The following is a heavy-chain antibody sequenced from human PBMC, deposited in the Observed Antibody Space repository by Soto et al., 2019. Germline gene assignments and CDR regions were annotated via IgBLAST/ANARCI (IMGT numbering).Heavy chain of an antibody. CDR2: IIPILDTT. CDR3: ASGGTTVNRRFDF. D-gene: IGHD4-4*01. J-gene: IGHJ4*02. V-gene: IGHV1-69*01. CDR1: GGTSSSYA. Sequence: QVQVVQSGAEVKKPGSSVRVSCKASGGTSSSYAITWMRQAPGQGVEWMGGIIPILDTTDYAQKFQGRVTFTADESTSTVYMELSSLTSEDTAVYYSASGGTTVNRRFDFWGQGTLVTVSS.